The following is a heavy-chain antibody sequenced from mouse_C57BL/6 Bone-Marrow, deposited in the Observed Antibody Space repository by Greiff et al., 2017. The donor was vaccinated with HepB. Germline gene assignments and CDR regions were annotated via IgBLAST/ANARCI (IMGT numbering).Heavy chain of an antibody. CDR3: ARKGDDGYFHTPSFAY. D-gene: IGHD2-3*01. CDR2: IDPNSGGT. Sequence: VKLLQPGAELVKPGASVKLSCKASGYTFTSYWMHWVKQRPGRGLEWIGRIDPNSGGTKYNEKFKSKATLTVDKPSSTAYMQLSSLTSEDSAVYYCARKGDDGYFHTPSFAYWGQGTLVTVSA. V-gene: IGHV1-72*01. J-gene: IGHJ3*01. CDR1: GYTFTSYW.